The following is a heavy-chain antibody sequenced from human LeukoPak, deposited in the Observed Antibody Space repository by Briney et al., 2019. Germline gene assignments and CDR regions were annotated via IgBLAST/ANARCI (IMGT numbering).Heavy chain of an antibody. CDR3: ATMSTVIRPFDY. CDR2: ISSSNSFI. CDR1: GFTFSTYT. D-gene: IGHD4-11*01. J-gene: IGHJ4*02. V-gene: IGHV3-21*01. Sequence: GGSLRLSCAASGFTFSTYTMNWVRQAPGKGLEWVSSISSSNSFIYYADSVKGRFIVSRDNAKNSVYLQMNSLRAEDTAVYYRATMSTVIRPFDYWGQGTLVTVSS.